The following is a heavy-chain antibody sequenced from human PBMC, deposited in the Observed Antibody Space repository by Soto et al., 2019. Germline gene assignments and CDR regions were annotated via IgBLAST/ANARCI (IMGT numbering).Heavy chain of an antibody. J-gene: IGHJ4*02. CDR3: ARVQRLTTGSEFDY. D-gene: IGHD4-4*01. Sequence: SVKVSCKASGGTFSSYAISWVRQAPGQGLEWMGGIIPIFGTANYAQKFQGRVTITADKSTSTAYMELSSLRSEDTAVYYCARVQRLTTGSEFDYWGQGTLVTVSS. CDR1: GGTFSSYA. V-gene: IGHV1-69*06. CDR2: IIPIFGTA.